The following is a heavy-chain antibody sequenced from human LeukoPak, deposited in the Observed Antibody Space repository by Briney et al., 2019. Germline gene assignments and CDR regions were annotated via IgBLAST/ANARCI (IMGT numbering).Heavy chain of an antibody. CDR2: ISGSGGST. CDR3: AKDRCSNGIGCYYYYMDV. D-gene: IGHD2-8*01. J-gene: IGHJ6*03. V-gene: IGHV3-23*01. CDR1: GFTFSSYA. Sequence: GGSLRLSCAASGFTFSSYAMSWVRQAPGKGLEWVSAISGSGGSTYYADSVKGRFTISRDNSKNTLYLQMNSLRAEDTAVYYCAKDRCSNGIGCYYYYMDVWGKGTTVTISS.